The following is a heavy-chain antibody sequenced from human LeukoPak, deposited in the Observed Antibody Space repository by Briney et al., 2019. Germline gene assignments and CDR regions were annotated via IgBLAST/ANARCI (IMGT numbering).Heavy chain of an antibody. CDR1: GITFSNYW. D-gene: IGHD2-2*01. J-gene: IGHJ6*03. CDR3: ARDRSGSASWPQIRAFYYMDV. CDR2: IKEDGSEK. V-gene: IGHV3-7*01. Sequence: GGSLRLSCAASGITFSNYWMSWVRQAPGKGLEWVANIKEDGSEKYYVDSVKGRFTISRDNAKNSVYLQMNSLRAEDTAVYYCARDRSGSASWPQIRAFYYMDVWGKGTTVT.